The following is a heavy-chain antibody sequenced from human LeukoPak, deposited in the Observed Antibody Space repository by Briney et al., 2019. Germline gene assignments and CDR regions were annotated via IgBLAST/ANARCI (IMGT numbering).Heavy chain of an antibody. CDR3: ARRASDVVPAATTYYYYYYMDV. CDR2: IWYDGSNK. D-gene: IGHD2-2*01. CDR1: GFTFSSYG. V-gene: IGHV3-33*01. J-gene: IGHJ6*03. Sequence: PGGSLRLPCAASGFTFSSYGMHWVRQAPGKGLEWVAVIWYDGSNKYYADSVKGRFTISRDNSKNTLYLQMNSLRAEDTAVYYCARRASDVVPAATTYYYYYYMDVWGKGTTVTVSS.